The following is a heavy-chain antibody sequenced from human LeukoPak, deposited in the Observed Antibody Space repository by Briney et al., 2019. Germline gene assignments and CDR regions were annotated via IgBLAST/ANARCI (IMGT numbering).Heavy chain of an antibody. D-gene: IGHD1-26*01. CDR3: ARDFTDSGSSLVHYYYYYMDV. Sequence: PSGTLSLTCAISGGSISSSNWWTWVRQPPGKGLEWVGEIYLRGNTNYNPSLESRVTISVDESRTQLSLRLESVTAADTAVYYCARDFTDSGSSLVHYYYYYMDVWGKGTTVTVSS. CDR1: GGSISSSNW. V-gene: IGHV4-4*02. CDR2: IYLRGNT. J-gene: IGHJ6*03.